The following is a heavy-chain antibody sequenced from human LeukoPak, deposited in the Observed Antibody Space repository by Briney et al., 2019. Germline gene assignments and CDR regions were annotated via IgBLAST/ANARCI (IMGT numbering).Heavy chain of an antibody. D-gene: IGHD3-3*01. V-gene: IGHV3-23*01. CDR2: ISGSGGST. CDR3: AKDRYAFWSTYSSNPFDY. Sequence: PGGSLRLSCAASKFTFSSYAMNWVRQASGEGLEWVSGISGSGGSTYYADSVKGRFTISRDNSKNTLYLQMNSLRAEDTAVYYCAKDRYAFWSTYSSNPFDYWGPGTLVTVSS. CDR1: KFTFSSYA. J-gene: IGHJ4*02.